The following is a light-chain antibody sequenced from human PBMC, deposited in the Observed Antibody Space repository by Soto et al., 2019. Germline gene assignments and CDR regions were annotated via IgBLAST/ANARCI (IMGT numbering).Light chain of an antibody. CDR2: AAS. Sequence: DIQMTQSPSSVSASVGDRVTITCRASQGFRSWLAWYQQKPGKAPKLLIYAASILESGVPSRFSGSGSGTEFTLPISSLQPEDFATYYCQQTNNFQITFGQGTRLEIK. CDR3: QQTNNFQIT. V-gene: IGKV1-12*01. J-gene: IGKJ5*01. CDR1: QGFRSW.